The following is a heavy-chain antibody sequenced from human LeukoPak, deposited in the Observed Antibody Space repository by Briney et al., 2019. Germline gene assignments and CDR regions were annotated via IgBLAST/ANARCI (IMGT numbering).Heavy chain of an antibody. D-gene: IGHD3-10*01. Sequence: PSETLSLTYPVSGDSMRGYYWSWLGQPPGKGLDGIGDIHYTGSTDYIPPLHSEVPRSVDTSKHHFSLTLNSVTAADTAVYYCAKPSNYYGSATDAFDFWGQGTMVTVSS. CDR1: GDSMRGYY. V-gene: IGHV4-59*12. CDR2: IHYTGST. CDR3: AKPSNYYGSATDAFDF. J-gene: IGHJ3*01.